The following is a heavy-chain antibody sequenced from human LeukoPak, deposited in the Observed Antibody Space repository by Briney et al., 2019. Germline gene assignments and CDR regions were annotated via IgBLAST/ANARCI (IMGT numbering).Heavy chain of an antibody. D-gene: IGHD1-26*01. V-gene: IGHV3-66*02. CDR2: IYSGGST. CDR3: ARDHRVGATIDY. J-gene: IGHJ4*02. Sequence: GRSLRLSCAASGFTVSSNYMSWVRQAPGKGLEWVSVIYSGGSTYYADSVKGRFTISRDNSKNTLYLQMNSLRAEDTAVYYCARDHRVGATIDYWGQGTLVTVPS. CDR1: GFTVSSNY.